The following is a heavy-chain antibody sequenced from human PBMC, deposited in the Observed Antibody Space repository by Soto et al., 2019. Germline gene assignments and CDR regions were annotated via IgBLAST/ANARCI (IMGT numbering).Heavy chain of an antibody. CDR2: ISDDGTRK. J-gene: IGHJ6*02. D-gene: IGHD2-15*01. V-gene: IGHV3-30*04. CDR1: GFTFSSYA. Sequence: QVQLVESGGGVVQPGRSLRLSCAASGFTFSSYAMHWVRQAPSRGLEWVAVISDDGTRKHYGDSVKGRFTISRDNSQNKLYRQMESLRAEDRAVCYCVKDRGTEGYGMDVWGQGTTVTVSS. CDR3: VKDRGTEGYGMDV.